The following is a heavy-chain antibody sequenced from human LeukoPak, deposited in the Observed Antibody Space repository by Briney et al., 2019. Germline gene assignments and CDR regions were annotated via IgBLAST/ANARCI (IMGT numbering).Heavy chain of an antibody. J-gene: IGHJ6*03. V-gene: IGHV4-61*02. CDR1: GGSISSGSYY. CDR2: IYTSGST. Sequence: KPSETLSLTCTVSGGSISSGSYYWSWIRQPAGKGLEWIGRIYTSGSTNYNPSLKSRVTISVDTSKNQFSLKLSSVTAADTAVYYCARVASPPYYYYYMDVWGKGTTVTVSS. CDR3: ARVASPPYYYYYMDV. D-gene: IGHD2-2*01.